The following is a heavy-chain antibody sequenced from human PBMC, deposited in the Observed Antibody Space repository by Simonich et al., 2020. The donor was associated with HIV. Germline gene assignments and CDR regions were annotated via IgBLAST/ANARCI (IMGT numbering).Heavy chain of an antibody. CDR1: GGSFSGYY. Sequence: QVQLQQWGAGLLKPSETLSLTCVVYGGSFSGYYWSWIRQSPEKGLEWIGEINHSGTTNNNPSLKRRVTILIDTSKNQFSLKLSSVTAADTAVYFCAGGGGTYYGGFYYMDVWGKGTTVTVSS. V-gene: IGHV4-34*01. CDR3: AGGGGTYYGGFYYMDV. CDR2: INHSGTT. D-gene: IGHD1-26*01. J-gene: IGHJ6*03.